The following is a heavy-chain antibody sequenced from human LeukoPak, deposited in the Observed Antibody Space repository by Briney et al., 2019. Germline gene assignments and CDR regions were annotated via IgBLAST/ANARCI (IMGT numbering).Heavy chain of an antibody. D-gene: IGHD4-17*01. CDR2: INPNSGGT. CDR3: AREPPFHTAQYYYGMDV. Sequence: ASVKVSCKASGYTFTGYYMHWVRQAPGQGLEWMGWINPNSGGTNYAQKFQGWVTMTRDTSISTAYMELSRLRSDDTAVYYFAREPPFHTAQYYYGMDVWGQGTTVTVSS. J-gene: IGHJ6*02. V-gene: IGHV1-2*04. CDR1: GYTFTGYY.